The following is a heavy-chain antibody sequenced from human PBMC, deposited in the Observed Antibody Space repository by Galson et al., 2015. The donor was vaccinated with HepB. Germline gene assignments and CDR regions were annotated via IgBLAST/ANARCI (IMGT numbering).Heavy chain of an antibody. CDR3: ARVDASSSWYGVDYYYGMDV. D-gene: IGHD6-13*01. J-gene: IGHJ6*02. V-gene: IGHV4-59*01. CDR1: GGSISSYY. CDR2: IYYSGST. Sequence: SETLSLTCTVSGGSISSYYWSWIRQPPGKGLEWIGYIYYSGSTNYNPSLKSRVTISVDTSKNQFSLKLSSVTAADTAVYYCARVDASSSWYGVDYYYGMDVWGQGTTVTVSS.